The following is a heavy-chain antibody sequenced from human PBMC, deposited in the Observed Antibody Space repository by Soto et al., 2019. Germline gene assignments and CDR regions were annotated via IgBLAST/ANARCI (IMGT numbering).Heavy chain of an antibody. Sequence: QVQLVESGGGVVQHGRSLRLSCAASGFSFSSFGMHWVRQAPGKGLEWVAIIWYDGSLEYFADSVKGRFTISRDNSKNTLYLQMNRLRVEDTAVYYCAKPCYDWRSGYYHPFDYWGQGTLVTVSS. J-gene: IGHJ4*02. CDR1: GFSFSSFG. D-gene: IGHD3-3*01. V-gene: IGHV3-33*03. CDR3: AKPCYDWRSGYYHPFDY. CDR2: IWYDGSLE.